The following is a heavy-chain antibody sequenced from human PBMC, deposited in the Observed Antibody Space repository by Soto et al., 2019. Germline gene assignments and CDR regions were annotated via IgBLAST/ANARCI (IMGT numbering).Heavy chain of an antibody. CDR3: ARGRGAVAEIDY. V-gene: IGHV1-3*01. J-gene: IGHJ4*02. CDR2: INAGSGNT. Sequence: ASVKVSCKATGYTFSAYTMNWVRQAPGQSLEWMGWINAGSGNTKYSQKFQGRVTITRXTXXSXXXMXLXXRRXEXTAVYYCARGRGAVAEIDYWGQGTLVTVSS. CDR1: GYTFSAYT. D-gene: IGHD6-19*01.